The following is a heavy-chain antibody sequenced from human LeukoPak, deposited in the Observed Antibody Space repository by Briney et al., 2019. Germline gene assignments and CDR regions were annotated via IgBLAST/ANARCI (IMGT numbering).Heavy chain of an antibody. J-gene: IGHJ4*02. CDR3: ARDRRRAVVSFFDC. CDR1: GGSISSGGYY. Sequence: SETLSLTCTVSGGSISSGGYYWSWIRQHPGKGLEWIGYIYYSGSTYYNPSLKSRVTISVDTSKNQFSLKLSSVTAADTAVYYCARDRRRAVVSFFDCWGQGTLVTVSS. V-gene: IGHV4-31*03. D-gene: IGHD6-19*01. CDR2: IYYSGST.